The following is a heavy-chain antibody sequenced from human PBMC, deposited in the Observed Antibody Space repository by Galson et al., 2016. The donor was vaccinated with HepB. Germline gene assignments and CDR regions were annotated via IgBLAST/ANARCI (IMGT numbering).Heavy chain of an antibody. D-gene: IGHD3-10*01. CDR3: ARVEVGLELSTVLLWFGEGWFDP. V-gene: IGHV1-18*04. CDR2: ISAYNGNT. J-gene: IGHJ5*02. CDR1: GYTFTSYG. Sequence: SVKVSCKASGYTFTSYGISWVRQAPGQGLEWMGWISAYNGNTNYAQKLQGRVTMTTDTSTSTAYMELRSLRSDDTAVYYCARVEVGLELSTVLLWFGEGWFDPWGQGTLVAVSS.